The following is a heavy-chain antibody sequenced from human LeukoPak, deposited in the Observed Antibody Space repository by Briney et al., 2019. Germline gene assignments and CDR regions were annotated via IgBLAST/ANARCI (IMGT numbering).Heavy chain of an antibody. D-gene: IGHD5-18*01. J-gene: IGHJ4*02. V-gene: IGHV4-39*01. CDR3: AFRGYSYGPLYYFDY. Sequence: SETLSLTCTVSGGSISSSSYYWGWIRQPPGKGLEWIASIYYSGSTYYNPSLKSRVTISVDTSKNQFSLKLSSVTAADTAVYYCAFRGYSYGPLYYFDYWGQGTLVTVSS. CDR1: GGSISSSSYY. CDR2: IYYSGST.